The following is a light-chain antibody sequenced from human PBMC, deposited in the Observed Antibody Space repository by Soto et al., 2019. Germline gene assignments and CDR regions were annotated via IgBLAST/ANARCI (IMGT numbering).Light chain of an antibody. CDR3: QQSYSTPPYT. CDR1: QSISSY. Sequence: DIPMTQSPSSLSASVGDRVTITCRASQSISSYLNWYQQKPGQAPKLLIYAASSLQSGVPSRFSGSGSGTDFTLTISSLQPEDFATYYCQQSYSTPPYTFGQGTKLEIK. V-gene: IGKV1-39*01. CDR2: AAS. J-gene: IGKJ2*01.